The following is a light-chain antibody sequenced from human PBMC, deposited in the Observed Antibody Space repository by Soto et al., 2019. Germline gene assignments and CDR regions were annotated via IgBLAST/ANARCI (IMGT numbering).Light chain of an antibody. Sequence: EIVLTQSPGTLYLSPGERATLSCRASQSVSSSFFAWYQHTPGQAPRLLIYATSSRATGIPDRISGSGSGTDFTLTISRLEPEDYAVYYCLQYGSAPHTFGQGTKLESK. V-gene: IGKV3-20*01. J-gene: IGKJ2*01. CDR1: QSVSSSF. CDR2: ATS. CDR3: LQYGSAPHT.